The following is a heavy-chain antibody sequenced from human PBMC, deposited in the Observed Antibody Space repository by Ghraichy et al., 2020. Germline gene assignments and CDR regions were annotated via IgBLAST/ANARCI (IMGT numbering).Heavy chain of an antibody. Sequence: GGSLRLSCAASGFIFSNSGMHWVRQAPGQGLEWVAFIRYDGSNEYYADSVKGRFTISKDNSKNTLDLKLNSLRAEDTAVYHCGKDSSKCGLDHWGQGTLVVVSS. J-gene: IGHJ4*02. V-gene: IGHV3-30*02. CDR1: GFIFSNSG. CDR3: GKDSSKCGLDH. CDR2: IRYDGSNE. D-gene: IGHD3/OR15-3a*01.